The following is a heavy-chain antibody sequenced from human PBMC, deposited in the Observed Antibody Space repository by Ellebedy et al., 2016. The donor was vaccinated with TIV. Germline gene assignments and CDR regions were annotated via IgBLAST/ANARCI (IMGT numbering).Heavy chain of an antibody. J-gene: IGHJ4*02. D-gene: IGHD3-22*01. V-gene: IGHV3-30*02. CDR3: AKIFFGSSGYYITALDF. CDR1: GFSFSTHG. CDR2: ISYNGRNE. Sequence: GGSLRLXCVASGFSFSTHGMHWVRQAPGKGLEWVAFISYNGRNEYYADSVKGRFTISRDYSKNTLYLQMNSLRAEDTALYYCAKIFFGSSGYYITALDFWGPGTLVTVSS.